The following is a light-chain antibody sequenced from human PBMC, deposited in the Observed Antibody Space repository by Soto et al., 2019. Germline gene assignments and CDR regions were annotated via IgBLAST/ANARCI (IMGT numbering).Light chain of an antibody. J-gene: IGLJ2*01. V-gene: IGLV2-18*02. CDR2: EAS. Sequence: QSALTQPPSVSGSPGQSVTISCTGTSTDFVTYNRVSWYQQPPGTAPKLIVYEASNRPSGVPDRFSGSKSGNTASLTISGLQAEDEADYYCSSYTSNNTPVFGGGTKLTVL. CDR1: STDFVTYNR. CDR3: SSYTSNNTPV.